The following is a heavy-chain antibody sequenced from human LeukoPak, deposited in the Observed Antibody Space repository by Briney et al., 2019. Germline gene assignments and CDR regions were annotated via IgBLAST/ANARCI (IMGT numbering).Heavy chain of an antibody. V-gene: IGHV1-69*06. Sequence: GASVKVSCKASGYTFTSYAISWVRQAPGQGLEWMGGIIPIFGTANYAQKFQGRVTITADKSTSTAYMELSSLRSEDTAVYYCATETTVTYYYYYYMDVWGKGTTVTVSS. D-gene: IGHD4-17*01. J-gene: IGHJ6*03. CDR3: ATETTVTYYYYYYMDV. CDR2: IIPIFGTA. CDR1: GYTFTSYA.